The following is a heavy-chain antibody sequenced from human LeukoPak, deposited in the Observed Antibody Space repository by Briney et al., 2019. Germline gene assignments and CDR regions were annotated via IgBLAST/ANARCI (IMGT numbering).Heavy chain of an antibody. CDR2: ISSSSSTI. D-gene: IGHD2-15*01. Sequence: GGSLRLPCAASGFTFSRYSMNWVRQAPGKGLEWVSYISSSSSTISYADSVKGRFTISRDNAKNSLYLQMNSLRDEDTAVYYCARDVSGGSCYLGCWFDPWGQGTLVTVSS. V-gene: IGHV3-48*02. J-gene: IGHJ5*02. CDR3: ARDVSGGSCYLGCWFDP. CDR1: GFTFSRYS.